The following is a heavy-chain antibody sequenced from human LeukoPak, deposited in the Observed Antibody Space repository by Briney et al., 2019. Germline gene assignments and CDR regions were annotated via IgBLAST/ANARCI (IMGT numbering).Heavy chain of an antibody. J-gene: IGHJ4*02. Sequence: SVKVSCKAPGGTFSSYAISWVRQAPGQGLEWMGGIIPIFGTANYAQKFQGRVTITTDESTSTAYMELSSLRSEDTAVYYCVTGYDSSGFDYWGQGTLVTVSS. CDR2: IIPIFGTA. D-gene: IGHD3-22*01. CDR1: GGTFSSYA. V-gene: IGHV1-69*05. CDR3: VTGYDSSGFDY.